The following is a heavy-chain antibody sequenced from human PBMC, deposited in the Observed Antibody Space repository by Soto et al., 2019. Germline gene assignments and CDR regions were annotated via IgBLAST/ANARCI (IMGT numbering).Heavy chain of an antibody. CDR1: GYSFTSYW. J-gene: IGHJ6*03. Sequence: PGESLKISCKGSGYSFTSYWIGGVRQMPGKGLEWMGIIYPGDSDTRYSPSFQGQVTISADKSISTAYLRWSSLKASDTAMYYCARQSEEPYSNYYYYYYMDVWGKGTTVTVSS. CDR3: ARQSEEPYSNYYYYYYMDV. D-gene: IGHD4-4*01. CDR2: IYPGDSDT. V-gene: IGHV5-51*01.